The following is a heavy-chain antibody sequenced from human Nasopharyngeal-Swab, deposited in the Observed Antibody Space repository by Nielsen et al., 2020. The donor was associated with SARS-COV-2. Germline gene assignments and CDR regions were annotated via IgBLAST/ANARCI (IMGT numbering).Heavy chain of an antibody. CDR2: INSDGSRT. CDR1: GFTFSDYW. CDR3: ARGSSGWPGN. D-gene: IGHD6-19*01. J-gene: IGHJ4*02. Sequence: GGSLRLSCAASGFTFSDYWIHWVRQVPGRVLVWVSHINSDGSRTSYGDSVKGRFTISRDNTKKTVSLEMNSLRADDTGVYYCARGSSGWPGNWGQGTLVTVSS. V-gene: IGHV3-74*01.